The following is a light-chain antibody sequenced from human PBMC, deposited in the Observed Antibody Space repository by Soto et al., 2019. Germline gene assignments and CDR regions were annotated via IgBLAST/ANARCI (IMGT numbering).Light chain of an antibody. CDR3: QHYNNSPPYT. CDR1: QSVSSN. CDR2: GAS. J-gene: IGKJ2*01. V-gene: IGKV3-15*01. Sequence: EIVMTQSPATLSVSPGERATLSCRASQSVSSNLAWYQQKPGQAPRLLIYGASTRATGIPARFSGSGSGTEFTLTISSLQSEDSAVYYCQHYNNSPPYTFGQGTKLEIK.